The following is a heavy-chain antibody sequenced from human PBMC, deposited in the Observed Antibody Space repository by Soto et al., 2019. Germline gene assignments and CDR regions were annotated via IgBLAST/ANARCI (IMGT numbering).Heavy chain of an antibody. D-gene: IGHD6-19*01. CDR1: GFTFSSYS. Sequence: XGSLRLSCAAAGFTFSSYSMNWVRKAPGKGLDWVSSISSSSSYIYYADSVKGRFTISRDNAKNSLYLQMNSLRAEDTAVYYCARDRAIAVAGIFWFDHWGQGTLVTVSS. CDR3: ARDRAIAVAGIFWFDH. V-gene: IGHV3-21*01. J-gene: IGHJ5*02. CDR2: ISSSSSYI.